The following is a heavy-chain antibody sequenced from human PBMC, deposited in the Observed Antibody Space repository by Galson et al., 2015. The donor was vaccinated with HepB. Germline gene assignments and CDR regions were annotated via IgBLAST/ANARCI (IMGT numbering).Heavy chain of an antibody. CDR3: AKEYPIPRGYFDY. V-gene: IGHV3-9*01. D-gene: IGHD2-2*02. Sequence: SLRLSCAASGFIFDNYAMHWVRQAPGKGLEWVAGITSNSDKIGYADSAKGRFTISRDNAKNSLYLQMNSLRIEETALYFCAKEYPIPRGYFDYWGQGTLVTASS. J-gene: IGHJ4*02. CDR1: GFIFDNYA. CDR2: ITSNSDKI.